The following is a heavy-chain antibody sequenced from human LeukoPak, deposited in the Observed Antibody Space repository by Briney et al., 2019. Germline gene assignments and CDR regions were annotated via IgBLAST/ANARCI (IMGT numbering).Heavy chain of an antibody. CDR2: INPSGGST. D-gene: IGHD3-22*01. CDR1: GYTFTSYY. V-gene: IGHV1-46*01. CDR3: ARDPPNYYDSSGSFYYGMDV. J-gene: IGHJ6*02. Sequence: ASVKVSFKASGYTFTSYYMHWVRQAPGQGLEWMGIINPSGGSTSYAQKFQGRVTMTRDTSTSTVYMELSSLRSEDTAVYYCARDPPNYYDSSGSFYYGMDVWGQGTTVTVSS.